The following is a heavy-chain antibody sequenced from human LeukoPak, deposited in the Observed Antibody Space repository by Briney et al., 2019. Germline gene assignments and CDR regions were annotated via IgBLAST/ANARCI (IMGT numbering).Heavy chain of an antibody. V-gene: IGHV3-21*01. D-gene: IGHD2-15*01. CDR1: GFTFSSYS. CDR2: ISSSSSYI. J-gene: IGHJ4*02. Sequence: PGGSLRLPCAASGFTFSSYSMNWVRQAPGKGLEWVSSISSSSSYIYYADSVKGRFTISRDNAKNSLYLQMNSLRAEDTAVYYCARGAGVVAATTLDYWGQGPLVTVSS. CDR3: ARGAGVVAATTLDY.